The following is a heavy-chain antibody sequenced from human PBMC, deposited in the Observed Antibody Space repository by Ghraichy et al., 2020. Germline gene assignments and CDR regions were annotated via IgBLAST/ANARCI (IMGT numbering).Heavy chain of an antibody. J-gene: IGHJ4*02. CDR1: GGSISSSSYY. CDR3: SRHALRAAHFFDC. CDR2: IYYSGST. D-gene: IGHD6-6*01. V-gene: IGHV4-39*01. Sequence: SQTLSLTCTVSGGSISSSSYYWGWIRQSPGKGLEWIGSIYYSGSTYYNPSLKSRVTIFVDTSKNQFSLKLSSVAAADTAVYYCSRHALRAAHFFDCWGQGTLVTVSS.